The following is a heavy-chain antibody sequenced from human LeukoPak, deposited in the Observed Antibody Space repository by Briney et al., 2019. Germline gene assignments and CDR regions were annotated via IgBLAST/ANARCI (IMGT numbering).Heavy chain of an antibody. CDR3: ASSPGVVPAAIRGTALVSWFDP. J-gene: IGHJ5*02. Sequence: TSETLSLTCTVSGGSISSSSYYWGWIRQPPGKGLEWIGSIYYSGSTYYNPSLKSRVTISVDTSKNQFSLKLSSVTAADTAVYYCASSPGVVPAAIRGTALVSWFDPWGQGTLVTVSS. CDR1: GGSISSSSYY. V-gene: IGHV4-39*07. CDR2: IYYSGST. D-gene: IGHD2-2*01.